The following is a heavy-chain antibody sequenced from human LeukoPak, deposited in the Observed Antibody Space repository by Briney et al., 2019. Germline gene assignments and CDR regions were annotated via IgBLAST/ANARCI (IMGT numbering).Heavy chain of an antibody. D-gene: IGHD6-19*01. CDR3: ARWAVAGTLPVY. CDR1: GYTFTSYA. J-gene: IGHJ4*02. CDR2: INPSGGST. V-gene: IGHV1-46*01. Sequence: ASVKVSCKASGYTFTSYAMNWVRQAPGQGLEWMGIINPSGGSTSYAQKFQGRVTMTRDMSTSTVYMELSSLRSDDTAVYYCARWAVAGTLPVYWGQGTLVTVSS.